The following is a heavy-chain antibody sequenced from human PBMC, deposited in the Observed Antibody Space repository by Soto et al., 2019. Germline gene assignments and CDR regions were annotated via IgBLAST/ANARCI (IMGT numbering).Heavy chain of an antibody. J-gene: IGHJ4*02. Sequence: QVQLVESGGGVVQPGRSLRLSCAASGFTFSRYAMHWVRQAPGKGLEWVAVISYDGSNKYYADSVKGRFTISRDNSKNTLYLQMNSLRADDTAVYYCARDRRVALDYWGQGTLVTVSS. CDR1: GFTFSRYA. CDR2: ISYDGSNK. CDR3: ARDRRVALDY. V-gene: IGHV3-30-3*01. D-gene: IGHD3-3*01.